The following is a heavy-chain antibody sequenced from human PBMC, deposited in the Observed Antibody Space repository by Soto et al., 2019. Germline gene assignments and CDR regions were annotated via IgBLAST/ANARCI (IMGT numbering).Heavy chain of an antibody. CDR2: IFSNDEK. Sequence: SGPTLVNPTETLTLTCTVSGFSLSNARMGVSWIRQPPGKALEWLAHIFSNDEKSYSTSLKSRLTISKDTSKSQVVLTMTNMDPVDTATYYCARYSSSWDLYYYYYMDVSGKGTTVTVSS. CDR1: GFSLSNARMG. D-gene: IGHD6-13*01. CDR3: ARYSSSWDLYYYYYMDV. J-gene: IGHJ6*03. V-gene: IGHV2-26*01.